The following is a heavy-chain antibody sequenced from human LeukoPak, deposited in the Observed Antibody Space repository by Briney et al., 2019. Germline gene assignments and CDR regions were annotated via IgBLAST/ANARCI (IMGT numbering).Heavy chain of an antibody. Sequence: GGSLRLSCAASGFTFSSHWMHWVRQTPGKGLVWVSRINHADSVKGRFTISRDNAKNMLYLQMNSLRAEDTAVYYCAREVGMTDYWGQGPLVTVSS. V-gene: IGHV3-74*01. CDR3: AREVGMTDY. J-gene: IGHJ4*02. CDR2: IN. CDR1: GFTFSSHW.